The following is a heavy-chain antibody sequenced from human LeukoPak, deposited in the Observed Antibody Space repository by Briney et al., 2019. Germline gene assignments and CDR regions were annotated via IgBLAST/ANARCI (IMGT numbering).Heavy chain of an antibody. J-gene: IGHJ4*02. V-gene: IGHV3-23*01. D-gene: IGHD6-19*01. CDR3: AKDSGGWSNNFDC. CDR1: GFTFSSYG. Sequence: PGGSLRLSCAASGFTFSSYGMSWVRQAPGKGLEWVSAISGSGGSTYYADSVKGRFTISRDNSENTLYLQMNSLRVEDTALYYCAKDSGGWSNNFDCWGQGTLVTVSS. CDR2: ISGSGGST.